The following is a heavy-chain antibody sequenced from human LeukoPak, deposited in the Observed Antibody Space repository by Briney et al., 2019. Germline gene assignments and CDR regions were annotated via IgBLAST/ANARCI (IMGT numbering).Heavy chain of an antibody. J-gene: IGHJ6*02. CDR3: ASSLVAVDPGYYGMDV. CDR2: ISSSGSTI. V-gene: IGHV3-48*03. Sequence: GGSLRLSCAASGFTFSSYEMNWVRQAPGKGLEWVSYISSSGSTIYYADSVKGRFTISRDNAKNSLYLQMNSLRAEDTAVYYCASSLVAVDPGYYGMDVWGQGTTVTVSS. CDR1: GFTFSSYE. D-gene: IGHD6-19*01.